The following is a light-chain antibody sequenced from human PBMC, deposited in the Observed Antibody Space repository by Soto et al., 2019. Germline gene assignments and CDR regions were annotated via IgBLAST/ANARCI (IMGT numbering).Light chain of an antibody. CDR3: SSYTSSSAVV. CDR2: DVS. CDR1: SSDVGGYNY. Sequence: QSVLTQPDSVSGSPGQSITISCTGTSSDVGGYNYVSWYQQHPGKAPKLMLYDVSNRPSGVSNRFSGSKSGNTASLTISGLQAEDEADYYCSSYTSSSAVVFGGGTQLTVL. V-gene: IGLV2-14*01. J-gene: IGLJ2*01.